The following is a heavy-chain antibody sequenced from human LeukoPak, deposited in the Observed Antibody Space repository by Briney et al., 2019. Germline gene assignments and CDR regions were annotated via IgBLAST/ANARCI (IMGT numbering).Heavy chain of an antibody. CDR1: GYSISSGYY. D-gene: IGHD2-15*01. J-gene: IGHJ4*02. CDR2: IYHSGST. V-gene: IGHV4-38-2*02. CDR3: ARETPSEYCSGGSCYLFDY. Sequence: SETLSLTCAVSGYSISSGYYWGWIRQPPGKGLEWIGSIYHSGSTYYNPPLKSRVTISVDTSKNQFSLKLSSVTAADTAVYYCARETPSEYCSGGSCYLFDYWGQGTLVTVSS.